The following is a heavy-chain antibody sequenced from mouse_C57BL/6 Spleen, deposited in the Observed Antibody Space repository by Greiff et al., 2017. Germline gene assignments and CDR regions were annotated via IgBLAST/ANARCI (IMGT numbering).Heavy chain of an antibody. CDR2: IYPRDGST. Sequence: VQLQQSDAELVKPGASVKISCKVSGYTFTDHTIHWMKQRPEQGLEWIGYIYPRDGSTKYNEKFKGKATLTAAKSSSTAYMQLNSLTSEDSAVYFCARERAICDGYFDYGGQGTTLTVSS. CDR3: ARERAICDGYFDY. D-gene: IGHD2-3*01. V-gene: IGHV1-78*01. J-gene: IGHJ2*01. CDR1: GYTFTDHT.